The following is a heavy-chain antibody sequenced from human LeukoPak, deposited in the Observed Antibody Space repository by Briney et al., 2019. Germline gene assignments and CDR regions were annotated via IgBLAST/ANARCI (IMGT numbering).Heavy chain of an antibody. CDR3: ERGGPRGSYHT. Sequence: GGSLRLSCAASGFTFSSYSMNCGRQAPGKRLEWVSYISSSSSTIYYADSVKGRFTISRDNAKNSLYLQMNSLRAEDTAVYYCERGGPRGSYHTWGQGTMVTVSS. D-gene: IGHD1-26*01. V-gene: IGHV3-48*01. J-gene: IGHJ3*01. CDR2: ISSSSSTI. CDR1: GFTFSSYS.